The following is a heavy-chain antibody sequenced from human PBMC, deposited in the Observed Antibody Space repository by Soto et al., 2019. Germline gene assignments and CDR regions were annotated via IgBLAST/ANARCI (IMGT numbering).Heavy chain of an antibody. V-gene: IGHV1-18*01. J-gene: IGHJ4*02. CDR1: GYSFMKYG. Sequence: ASVKVSCKGFGYSFMKYGINWVRQAPGQGLEWVGWISPYSGYTHSAQKFHGRLTLTTDTAASAAYMELRILRSADTALYYCAREASVLIPAAQPSRFDSWGQGTLVTVSS. CDR3: AREASVLIPAAQPSRFDS. CDR2: ISPYSGYT. D-gene: IGHD2-2*01.